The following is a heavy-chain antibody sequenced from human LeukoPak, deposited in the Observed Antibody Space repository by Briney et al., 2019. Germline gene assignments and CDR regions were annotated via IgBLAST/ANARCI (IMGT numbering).Heavy chain of an antibody. V-gene: IGHV4-59*11. D-gene: IGHD5-18*01. CDR1: GGSISSHY. J-gene: IGHJ5*02. CDR2: IYYSGST. CDR3: ARGYSYGYVDP. Sequence: SETLSLTCTVSGGSISSHYWSWIRQPPGKGLEWIGYIYYSGSTNYNPSLKSRVTISVDTSKNQFSLKLSSVTAADTAVYYCARGYSYGYVDPWGQGTLVTVSS.